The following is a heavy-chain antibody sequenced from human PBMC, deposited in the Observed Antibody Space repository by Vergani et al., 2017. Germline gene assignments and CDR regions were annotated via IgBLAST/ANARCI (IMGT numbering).Heavy chain of an antibody. D-gene: IGHD3-16*01. CDR3: SRARGYSVWDVLVY. Sequence: QVQLQQWGAGLLKPSETLSLPCAVYGGSFSGYHWSWIRQPPGKGLEWIGEINHSGSTNYNPSLKSRVTISVDTSKNHFSLKLRSVTAADTAVYYCSRARGYSVWDVLVYWGQGTLVTVSS. V-gene: IGHV4-34*01. CDR1: GGSFSGYH. CDR2: INHSGST. J-gene: IGHJ4*02.